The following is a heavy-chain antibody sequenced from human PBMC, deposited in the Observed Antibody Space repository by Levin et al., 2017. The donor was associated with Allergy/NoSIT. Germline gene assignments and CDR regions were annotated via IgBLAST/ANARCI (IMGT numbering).Heavy chain of an antibody. D-gene: IGHD3-10*01. Sequence: SETLSLTCAVYGGSFSGYYWSWIRQPPGKGLEWIGEINHSGSTNYNPSLKSRVTISVDTSKNQFSLKLSSVTAADTAVYYCARGRRVYYGSGSYENWGQGTLVTVSS. CDR3: ARGRRVYYGSGSYEN. V-gene: IGHV4-34*01. J-gene: IGHJ4*02. CDR1: GGSFSGYY. CDR2: INHSGST.